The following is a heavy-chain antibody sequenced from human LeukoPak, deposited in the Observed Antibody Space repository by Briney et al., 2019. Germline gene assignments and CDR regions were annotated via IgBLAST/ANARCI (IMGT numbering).Heavy chain of an antibody. D-gene: IGHD3-22*01. CDR1: GYSISSGYY. CDR2: IHHDGIT. V-gene: IGHV4-38-2*02. CDR3: ARVHYYDASDYSTSNWFDP. Sequence: SETLSLTCTVSGYSISSGYYWGWIRQPPGKGLEWIGNIHHDGITYYNPSLKSRVTISLDPSKNQFSLKLTSVAAADTALYHCARVHYYDASDYSTSNWFDPWGQGTLVTVSS. J-gene: IGHJ5*02.